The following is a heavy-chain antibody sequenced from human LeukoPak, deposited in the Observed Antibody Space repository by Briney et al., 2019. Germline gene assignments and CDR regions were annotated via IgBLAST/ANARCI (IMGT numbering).Heavy chain of an antibody. CDR2: INPSGGST. Sequence: AASVTVSFTASGYTFTIYYMHWVRQAPGQGLEWMGLINPSGGSTTYAQKFQGRVTMTRDTSTSTVYMELSSLRSEDTALYYCARGDSSAYPRGFDYWGQGTLVTVSS. J-gene: IGHJ4*02. D-gene: IGHD3-22*01. CDR3: ARGDSSAYPRGFDY. V-gene: IGHV1-46*01. CDR1: GYTFTIYY.